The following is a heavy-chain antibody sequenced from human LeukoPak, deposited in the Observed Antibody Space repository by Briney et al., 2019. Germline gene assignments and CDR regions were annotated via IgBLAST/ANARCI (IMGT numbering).Heavy chain of an antibody. V-gene: IGHV3-33*01. CDR3: ARGSPYYHDSSGYPY. CDR1: GFTFSSYG. Sequence: GGSLRLSCAASGFTFSSYGMHWVRQAPGKGLEWVALIWYDGSNEHYADSVKGRFTISRDNSKNTLYLQMNSLRADDTAVYYCARGSPYYHDSSGYPYWGQGTLVTVSS. CDR2: IWYDGSNE. J-gene: IGHJ4*02. D-gene: IGHD3-22*01.